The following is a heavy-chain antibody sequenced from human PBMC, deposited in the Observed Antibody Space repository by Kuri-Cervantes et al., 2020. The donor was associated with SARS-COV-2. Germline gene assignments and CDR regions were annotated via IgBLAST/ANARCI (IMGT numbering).Heavy chain of an antibody. Sequence: ASVNVSCKDSGYTFTNYGISWVRQAPGQGLEWMGWINGYNDNTKYAQKLQGRVTMTTDTSTSTAYMELRSLRSDDTAVYYCARGIVVVVAAMGYFDYWGQGTLVTVSS. CDR1: GYTFTNYG. CDR3: ARGIVVVVAAMGYFDY. CDR2: INGYNDNT. J-gene: IGHJ4*02. V-gene: IGHV1-18*04. D-gene: IGHD2-15*01.